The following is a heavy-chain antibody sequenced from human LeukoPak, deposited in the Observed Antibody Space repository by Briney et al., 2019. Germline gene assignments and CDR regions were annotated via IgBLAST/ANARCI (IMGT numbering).Heavy chain of an antibody. J-gene: IGHJ6*02. D-gene: IGHD3-22*01. CDR3: ASRIDGYDSSGYDYYYYYGMDV. CDR2: INHSGST. V-gene: IGHV4-34*01. Sequence: PSETLSLTCAVYGGSFSGYYWSWIRQPPGKGLEWIGEINHSGSTNYNPSLKSRVTISVDTSKNQFSLKLSSVTAADTAVYYCASRIDGYDSSGYDYYYYYGMDVWGQGTTVTVSS. CDR1: GGSFSGYY.